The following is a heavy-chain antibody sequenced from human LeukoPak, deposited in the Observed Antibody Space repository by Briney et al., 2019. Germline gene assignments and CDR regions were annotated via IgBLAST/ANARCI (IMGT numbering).Heavy chain of an antibody. V-gene: IGHV3-23*01. Sequence: GGSLRFSCAAPGLRFSNYAMTWLRQAPGRGLEWVSSIDGDGRGTRYADSVKGRFTIPRDNSKNTLYLQMTNLRAEDTALYYCTKDPNGNYIGAFDAWGQGALVTVSS. CDR2: IDGDGRGT. D-gene: IGHD3-22*01. J-gene: IGHJ5*02. CDR3: TKDPNGNYIGAFDA. CDR1: GLRFSNYA.